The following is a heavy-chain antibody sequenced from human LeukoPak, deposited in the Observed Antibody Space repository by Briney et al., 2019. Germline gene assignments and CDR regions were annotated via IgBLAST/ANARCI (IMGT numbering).Heavy chain of an antibody. CDR1: GFSFSSYS. Sequence: GGSLRLSCAASGFSFSSYSMNWVRQAPGKGLEWVSSIGSSGGYIYYADSVKGRFTISRDNAESSLYLQMNSLRAEDTAVYYCAKDLGYQLLYSFYYYGMDVWGQGTTVTVSS. D-gene: IGHD2-2*02. CDR3: AKDLGYQLLYSFYYYGMDV. J-gene: IGHJ6*02. V-gene: IGHV3-21*01. CDR2: IGSSGGYI.